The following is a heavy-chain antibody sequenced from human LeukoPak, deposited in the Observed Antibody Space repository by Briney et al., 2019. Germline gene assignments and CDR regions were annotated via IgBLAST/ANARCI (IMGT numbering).Heavy chain of an antibody. CDR3: ARDPGYCSNTNCPGFQR. CDR1: GGTFSSYA. CDR2: IIPIFGTA. D-gene: IGHD2-2*01. J-gene: IGHJ1*01. Sequence: ASVKVSCKASGGTFSSYALSWVRQAPGQGLEWMGRIIPIFGTANYAQKFQGRVTITADESTSTAYMELSSLRSEDTAIYYCARDPGYCSNTNCPGFQRWGQGTLVTVSS. V-gene: IGHV1-69*13.